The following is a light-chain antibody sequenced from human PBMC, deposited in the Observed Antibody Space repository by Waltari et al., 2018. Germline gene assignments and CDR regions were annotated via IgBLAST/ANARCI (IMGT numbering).Light chain of an antibody. CDR2: GNS. J-gene: IGLJ3*02. V-gene: IGLV1-40*01. CDR1: SSTIGAGSD. CDR3: QSYDSSLSGSGV. Sequence: QSVLTQPPSVSGAPGQRVTISCTGSSSTIGAGSDVHWYQQFPGTAPKLLIYGNSNRPSGVPDRFSGSKSGTSASLDITGLQAEDEADYYCQSYDSSLSGSGVFGGGTKLTVL.